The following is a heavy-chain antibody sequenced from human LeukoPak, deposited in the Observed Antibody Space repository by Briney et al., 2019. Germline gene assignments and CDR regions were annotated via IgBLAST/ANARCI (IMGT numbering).Heavy chain of an antibody. V-gene: IGHV4-59*01. CDR1: GGSISTFY. CDR3: AREEPQTTVPEGLDV. D-gene: IGHD4-17*01. CDR2: IYYSGST. J-gene: IGHJ6*02. Sequence: SETLSLTCTVSGGSISTFYWSWLRQPPGKGLGWSGYIYYSGSTNYNPSLKSRVTISVDTSKNQFSLRLSSVTAADTAVYYCAREEPQTTVPEGLDVWGQGTTVTVSS.